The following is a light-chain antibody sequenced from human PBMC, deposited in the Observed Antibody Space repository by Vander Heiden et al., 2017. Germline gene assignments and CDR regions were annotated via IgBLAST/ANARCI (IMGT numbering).Light chain of an antibody. J-gene: IGLJ2*01. CDR1: SSNIGTNY. V-gene: IGLV1-47*01. Sequence: QSVLPPPAAASGTPGQRVTIPCSGSSSNIGTNYVDWYQQLPGTAPRLLIYRNVQRPSWVPDRFSGSKSGASASLAISGLRSDDEADYYCAAWDDSLSGVAFGGGTKLTV. CDR2: RNV. CDR3: AAWDDSLSGVA.